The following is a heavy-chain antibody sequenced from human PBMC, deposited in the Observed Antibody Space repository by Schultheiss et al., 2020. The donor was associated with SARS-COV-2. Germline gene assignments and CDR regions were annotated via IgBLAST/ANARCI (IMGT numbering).Heavy chain of an antibody. Sequence: GESLKISCAASGFTFSSYAMHWVRQAPGKGLEYVSAISSNGGSTYYANSVKGRFTISRDNSKNTLYLQMNSLRAEDTAVYYCAKDLFGEQLGRNWFDPWGQGTLVTVSS. J-gene: IGHJ5*02. CDR3: AKDLFGEQLGRNWFDP. CDR1: GFTFSSYA. CDR2: ISSNGGST. V-gene: IGHV3-64*01. D-gene: IGHD3-10*01.